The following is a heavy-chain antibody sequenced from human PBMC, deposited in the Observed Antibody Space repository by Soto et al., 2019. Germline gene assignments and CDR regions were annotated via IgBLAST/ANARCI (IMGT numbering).Heavy chain of an antibody. V-gene: IGHV3-23*01. Sequence: GGSLRLSCAASGFTFSSYAMSWVRQAPGKGLEWVSAISGSGGSTYYADSVKGRFTISRDNSKNTLYLQMNSLRAEDTAVYYCAKDLDDWKYYYYYGMDVWGQGTTVTVSS. CDR2: ISGSGGST. J-gene: IGHJ6*02. CDR1: GFTFSSYA. CDR3: AKDLDDWKYYYYYGMDV. D-gene: IGHD1-1*01.